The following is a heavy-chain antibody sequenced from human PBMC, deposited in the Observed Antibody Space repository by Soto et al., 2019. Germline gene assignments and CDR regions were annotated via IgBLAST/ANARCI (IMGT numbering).Heavy chain of an antibody. D-gene: IGHD3-16*02. CDR3: ARDLSGPLDF. J-gene: IGHJ4*02. V-gene: IGHV3-33*08. CDR2: IWYEGNNE. Sequence: PGGSLRLSCAASGFTFSSYWMSWVRQAPGKGLEWVAAIWYEGNNEYYADSVKGRFTISRDNSKDTLFLQMNNLRAEDTAVYYCARDLSGPLDFWGQGTPVTVS. CDR1: GFTFSSYW.